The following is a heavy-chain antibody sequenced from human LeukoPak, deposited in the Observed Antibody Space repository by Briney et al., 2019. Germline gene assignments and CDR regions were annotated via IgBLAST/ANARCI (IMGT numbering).Heavy chain of an antibody. CDR2: IGTSSTTI. CDR3: AKEDYDSSGFGWFDP. Sequence: GGSLRLSCAASGFTFSSYTMNWVRQPPGKGLEWVSNIGTSSTTIYYADSVKGRFTISRDNAKNSLYLQMNSLRADDTAVYYCAKEDYDSSGFGWFDPWGQGTLVTVSS. V-gene: IGHV3-48*01. CDR1: GFTFSSYT. D-gene: IGHD3-22*01. J-gene: IGHJ5*02.